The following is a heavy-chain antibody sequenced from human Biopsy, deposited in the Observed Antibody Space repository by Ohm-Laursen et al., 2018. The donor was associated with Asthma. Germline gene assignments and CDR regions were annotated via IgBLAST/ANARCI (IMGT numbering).Heavy chain of an antibody. D-gene: IGHD3-22*01. J-gene: IGHJ4*02. CDR1: GFTFGDYW. CDR2: ISSSGSTI. Sequence: SLRLSCTASGFTFGDYWMSWVRQVPGKGLEWVSYISSSGSTIYYADSVKGRFTISRDNAKNSLYLQMNSLRAEDTAVYYCAREGVNYYDSSGYLEYWGQGTLVTVSS. CDR3: AREGVNYYDSSGYLEY. V-gene: IGHV3-11*01.